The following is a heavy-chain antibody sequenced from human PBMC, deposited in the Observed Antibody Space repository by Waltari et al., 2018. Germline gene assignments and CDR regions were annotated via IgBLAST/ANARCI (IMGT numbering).Heavy chain of an antibody. J-gene: IGHJ4*02. V-gene: IGHV5-51*01. Sequence: EVQLVQSGAEVKKPGESLKISCKGSGYSFTSYWIGWVRQMPGKGLEWMGIIFPGDFATRYVPSFQGQVTISADKSISTAYLQWSSLKASDTAMYYCARQGRGRYFDWLPPFDYWGQGTLVTVSS. CDR3: ARQGRGRYFDWLPPFDY. CDR2: IFPGDFAT. D-gene: IGHD3-9*01. CDR1: GYSFTSYW.